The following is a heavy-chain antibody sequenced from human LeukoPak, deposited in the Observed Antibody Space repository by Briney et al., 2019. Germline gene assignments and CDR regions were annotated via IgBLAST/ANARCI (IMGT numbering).Heavy chain of an antibody. V-gene: IGHV1-69*13. CDR2: IIPIFGTA. Sequence: GASVKVSCKASGGTFSNYGISWVRQAPGQGLEWMGGIIPIFGTANYAQKFQGRVTITADESTSTAYMELSSLRSEDTAVYYCARVGTYYDFWSGYVTPKYYFDYWGQGTLVTVSS. J-gene: IGHJ4*02. CDR3: ARVGTYYDFWSGYVTPKYYFDY. CDR1: GGTFSNYG. D-gene: IGHD3-3*01.